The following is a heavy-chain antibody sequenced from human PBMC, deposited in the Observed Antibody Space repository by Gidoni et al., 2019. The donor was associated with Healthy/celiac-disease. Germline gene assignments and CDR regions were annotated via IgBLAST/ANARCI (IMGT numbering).Heavy chain of an antibody. CDR1: GFTLSSNS. J-gene: IGHJ6*03. V-gene: IGHV3-21*01. CDR2: ISSSSSYI. D-gene: IGHD6-13*01. CDR3: ARGDIAAAGPYYYYYMDV. Sequence: EVQLVESGGGLVKPGGSLRLSCAASGFTLSSNSMTWVIQAPGKGLEWVSSISSSSSYIYYADSVKGRFTISRDNAKNSLYLQMNSLRAEDTAVYYCARGDIAAAGPYYYYYMDVWGKGTTVTVSS.